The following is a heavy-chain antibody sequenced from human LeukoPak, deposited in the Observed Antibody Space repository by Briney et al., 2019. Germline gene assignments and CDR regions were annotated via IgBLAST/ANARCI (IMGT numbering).Heavy chain of an antibody. V-gene: IGHV3-30*18. D-gene: IGHD3-22*01. Sequence: PGRSLRLSCAASGFTSSNYDMHWVRQAPGKGLEWVAVISYDGSNKYYADSVKGRFTISRDNSKNTLYLQMNSLRAEDTTVYYCAKGPDSSGYYSLDYWGQGTLVTVSS. CDR1: GFTSSNYD. CDR3: AKGPDSSGYYSLDY. CDR2: ISYDGSNK. J-gene: IGHJ4*02.